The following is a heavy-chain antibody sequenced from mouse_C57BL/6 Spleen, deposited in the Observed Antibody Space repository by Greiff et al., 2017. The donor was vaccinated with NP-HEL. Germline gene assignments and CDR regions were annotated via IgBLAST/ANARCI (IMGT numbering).Heavy chain of an antibody. D-gene: IGHD1-1*01. V-gene: IGHV7-3*01. CDR3: ARSRGSTYFDY. Sequence: EVMLVESGGGLVQPGGSLSLSCAASGFTFTDYYMSWVRQPPGKALEWLGFIRNKANGYTTEYSASVKGRFTISRDNSQSILYLQMNALRAEDSATYYCARSRGSTYFDYWGQGTTLTVSS. CDR1: GFTFTDYY. CDR2: IRNKANGYTT. J-gene: IGHJ2*01.